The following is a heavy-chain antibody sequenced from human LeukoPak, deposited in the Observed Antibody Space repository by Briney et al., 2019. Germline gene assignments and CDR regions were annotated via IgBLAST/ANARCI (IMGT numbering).Heavy chain of an antibody. CDR2: ISSSGSTI. CDR3: ARDHCSSTSCFDS. J-gene: IGHJ5*02. V-gene: IGHV3-48*04. Sequence: GGSLRLSCAASGFTFSSYWMSWVRQAPGKGLEWVSYISSSGSTIYYADSVKGRFTISRDNAKNSLYLQMNSLRAEDTAVYYCARDHCSSTSCFDSWGQGTLVTVSS. D-gene: IGHD2-2*01. CDR1: GFTFSSYW.